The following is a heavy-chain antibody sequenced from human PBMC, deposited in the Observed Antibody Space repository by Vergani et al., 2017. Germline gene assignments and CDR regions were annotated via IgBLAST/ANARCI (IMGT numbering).Heavy chain of an antibody. Sequence: QLQLQESGPGLVKPSETLSLTCTVSGGSISSSSYYWGWIRQPPGKGLEWIGSIYYSGSTYYNPSLKSRVTISIDTSKNQFSLKLSSVTAADTAVYYCARLSKRVVASYWGQGTLVTVSS. V-gene: IGHV4-39*01. CDR1: GGSISSSSYY. CDR2: IYYSGST. J-gene: IGHJ4*02. CDR3: ARLSKRVVASY. D-gene: IGHD2-15*01.